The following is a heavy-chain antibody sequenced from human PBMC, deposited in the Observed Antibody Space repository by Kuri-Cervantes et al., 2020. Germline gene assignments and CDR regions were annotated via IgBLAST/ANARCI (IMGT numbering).Heavy chain of an antibody. V-gene: IGHV3-30-3*01. J-gene: IGHJ3*02. Sequence: GESLKISCAASGFTFSSYWMSWVRQAPGKGLEWVAVISYDGSNKYYADSVKGRFTISRDNSKNTLYLQMNSLRAEDTAVYYCARGTPAMAFDIWGQGTMVTVSS. CDR3: ARGTPAMAFDI. CDR2: ISYDGSNK. CDR1: GFTFSSYW.